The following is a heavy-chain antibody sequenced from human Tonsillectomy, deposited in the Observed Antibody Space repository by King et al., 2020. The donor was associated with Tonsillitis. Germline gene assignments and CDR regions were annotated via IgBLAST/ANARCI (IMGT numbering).Heavy chain of an antibody. CDR2: INHSGST. J-gene: IGHJ3*02. CDR1: GGSFSGYY. CDR3: AREGYYDSSGYSDAFDI. Sequence: VQLQQWGAGLLKPSETLSLTCAVYGGSFSGYYWSWIRQPPGKGLEWIEEINHSGSTNYNPSLKSRVTISVDTSKNQFSLKLSSVTAADTAVYYCAREGYYDSSGYSDAFDIWGQGTMVTVSS. V-gene: IGHV4-34*01. D-gene: IGHD3-22*01.